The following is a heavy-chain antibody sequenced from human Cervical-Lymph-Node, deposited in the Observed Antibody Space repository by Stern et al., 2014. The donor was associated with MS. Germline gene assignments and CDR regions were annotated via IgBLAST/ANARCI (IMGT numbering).Heavy chain of an antibody. CDR3: AREFNYDSSGYYFYY. Sequence: AQLVLSGAEVKKPGSSVKVSCKASGGTFSSYTISWVRKAPGQGLEWMGGIIPLVGTANYAQKFLGRVTITADESTSTAYMELSSLRSEDTAVYYCAREFNYDSSGYYFYYWGRGTLVTVSS. CDR2: IIPLVGTA. CDR1: GGTFSSYT. D-gene: IGHD3-22*01. V-gene: IGHV1-69*01. J-gene: IGHJ4*02.